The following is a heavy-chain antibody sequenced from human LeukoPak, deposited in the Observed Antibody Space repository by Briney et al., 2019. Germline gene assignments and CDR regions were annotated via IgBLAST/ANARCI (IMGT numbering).Heavy chain of an antibody. V-gene: IGHV1-69*05. Sequence: SVKVSCKASGGTFSSYAISWVRQAPGQGLEWMGRIIPIFGTANYAQKFQGRVTTTTDESTSTAYMELSSLRSEDTAVYYCARDLEGYEPKWFDPWGQGTLVTVSS. CDR3: ARDLEGYEPKWFDP. CDR2: IIPIFGTA. J-gene: IGHJ5*02. CDR1: GGTFSSYA. D-gene: IGHD5-12*01.